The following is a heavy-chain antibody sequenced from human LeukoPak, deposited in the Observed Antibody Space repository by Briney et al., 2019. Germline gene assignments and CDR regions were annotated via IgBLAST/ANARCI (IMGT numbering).Heavy chain of an antibody. V-gene: IGHV3-48*01. Sequence: PGGSLRLSCAASGFTFSSYAMSWVRQAPGKGLEWVSYISSRSSTIYYADSVKGRFTISRDNAKNSLYLQMTSLTAEDTALYYCARDRRGDSYGPLDSWGQGTLVTVSS. CDR3: ARDRRGDSYGPLDS. J-gene: IGHJ4*02. CDR2: ISSRSSTI. D-gene: IGHD5-18*01. CDR1: GFTFSSYA.